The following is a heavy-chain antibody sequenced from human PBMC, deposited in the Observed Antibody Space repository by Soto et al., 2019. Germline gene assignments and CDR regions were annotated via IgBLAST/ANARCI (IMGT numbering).Heavy chain of an antibody. V-gene: IGHV1-24*01. J-gene: IGHJ4*02. CDR1: GYTLTELS. CDR3: AALPYYDFWSGYAQYFYF. CDR2: FDPEDGET. Sequence: QVQLVQSGAEVKKPGASVKVSCKVSGYTLTELSMHWVRQAPGKGLEWMGGFDPEDGETIYAQKFQGRVTMTEDTSTDTAYMELSSLRSEDTAVYYCAALPYYDFWSGYAQYFYFWGQGTLVTVSS. D-gene: IGHD3-3*01.